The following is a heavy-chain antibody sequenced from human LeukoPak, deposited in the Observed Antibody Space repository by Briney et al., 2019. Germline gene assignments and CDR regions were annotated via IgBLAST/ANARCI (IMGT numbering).Heavy chain of an antibody. CDR2: ISDSGGDT. V-gene: IGHV3-23*01. D-gene: IGHD6-19*01. Sequence: GGSLRLSCAASGFSFSTFAMNWVRQAPGKGLEWVSAISDSGGDTYYADSVKGRFTISRDNSKNTLYLQMNSLRAADTAVYYCAKGGGWLYYFDYWGQGTLVTVSS. CDR1: GFSFSTFA. J-gene: IGHJ4*02. CDR3: AKGGGWLYYFDY.